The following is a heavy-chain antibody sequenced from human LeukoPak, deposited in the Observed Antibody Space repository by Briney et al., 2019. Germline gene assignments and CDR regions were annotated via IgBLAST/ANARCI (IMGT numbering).Heavy chain of an antibody. J-gene: IGHJ3*02. Sequence: ASVKVSCKASGYTFTGYYMHWVRQAPGQGLEWMGWINPNSGGTNYAQKFQGWVTMTRGTSISTAYMELSRLRSDDTAVYYCAREGRDVLRYFDWLLSASDAFDIWGQGTMVTVSS. V-gene: IGHV1-2*04. CDR2: INPNSGGT. D-gene: IGHD3-9*01. CDR3: AREGRDVLRYFDWLLSASDAFDI. CDR1: GYTFTGYY.